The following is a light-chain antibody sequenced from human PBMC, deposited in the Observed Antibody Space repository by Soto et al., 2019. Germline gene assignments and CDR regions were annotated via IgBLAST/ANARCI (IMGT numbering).Light chain of an antibody. Sequence: DIQMTKSPSTLAASVGDSVSITCRASQSISAWLAWYQQKPGKAPRLLIYKASTLEIGVPSRFSGSGSGTEFTLTISSLQPDDVAIYYCQQYNDYSWTFGQGTKVDIK. V-gene: IGKV1-5*03. J-gene: IGKJ1*01. CDR1: QSISAW. CDR2: KAS. CDR3: QQYNDYSWT.